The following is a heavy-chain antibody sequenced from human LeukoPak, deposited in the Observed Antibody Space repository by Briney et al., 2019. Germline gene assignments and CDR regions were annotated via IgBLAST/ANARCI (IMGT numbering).Heavy chain of an antibody. J-gene: IGHJ6*03. Sequence: PGGSLRLSCAASGFTVSGNYMNWVRQAPGKAMEWVSSITRSGTYIFYADSVKGRFTISRDNAKNSLYLQMDSLGPEDTAVYYCARDPYSGNYGNDYYYYMDVWGKGTTVTISS. CDR3: ARDPYSGNYGNDYYYYMDV. D-gene: IGHD1-26*01. V-gene: IGHV3-21*01. CDR2: ITRSGTYI. CDR1: GFTVSGNY.